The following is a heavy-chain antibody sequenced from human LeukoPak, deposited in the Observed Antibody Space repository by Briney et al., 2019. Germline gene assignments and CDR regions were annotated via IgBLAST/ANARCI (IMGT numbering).Heavy chain of an antibody. CDR3: TKQPRDDGAYDC. CDR2: IRSKANNYAT. CDR1: GFTFSGSG. Sequence: GGSLRLSCAASGFTFSGSGIHWVRQASGKGLEWVGRIRSKANNYATTYAASVKGRFIISREDSKDTAYLQMNSLKAEDTAVYYCTKQPRDDGAYDCWGQGTLVTVSS. J-gene: IGHJ4*02. V-gene: IGHV3-73*01. D-gene: IGHD4/OR15-4a*01.